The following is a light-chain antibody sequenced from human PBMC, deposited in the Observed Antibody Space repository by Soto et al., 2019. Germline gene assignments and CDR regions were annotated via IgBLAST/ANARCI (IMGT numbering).Light chain of an antibody. Sequence: QPVLTQPRSVSGSPGQSVTISCTGTSSDIGSYNYVSWYQQHPGKAPKLMIYDVSKRPSGVPDRFSGSKSGNTASLTISGLQTEDEADYYCCTYAGSYLWVFGGGTKLTVL. CDR2: DVS. CDR3: CTYAGSYLWV. V-gene: IGLV2-11*01. J-gene: IGLJ3*02. CDR1: SSDIGSYNY.